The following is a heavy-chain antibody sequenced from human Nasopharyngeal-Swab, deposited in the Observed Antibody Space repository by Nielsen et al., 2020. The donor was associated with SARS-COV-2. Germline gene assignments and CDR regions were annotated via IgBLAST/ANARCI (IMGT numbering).Heavy chain of an antibody. CDR2: LTPSGGST. D-gene: IGHD2-15*01. V-gene: IGHV1-46*01. CDR1: GYTFTSYH. Sequence: ASVKVSCKASGYTFTSYHMHWVRQAPGQGLEWMGILTPSGGSTNYAQKFQGRVTITADKSTSTAYMELSSLRSEDTAVYYCARSHCSGGSCYVTGYYYGMDVWGQGTTVTVSS. J-gene: IGHJ6*02. CDR3: ARSHCSGGSCYVTGYYYGMDV.